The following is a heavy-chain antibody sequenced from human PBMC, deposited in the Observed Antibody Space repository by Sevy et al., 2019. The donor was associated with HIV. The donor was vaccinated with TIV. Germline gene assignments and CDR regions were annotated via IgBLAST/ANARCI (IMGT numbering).Heavy chain of an antibody. Sequence: GGSLRLSCAASGFTFGSYALHWVRQAPGKGLEWLVVISYDGTNKYYADSVKGRFTVSRDNSKNTLYVQMNSLRAEDTAVYYCARDEGPLIRGGHYYGMDVWGQGTTVTVSS. CDR2: ISYDGTNK. CDR1: GFTFGSYA. J-gene: IGHJ6*02. V-gene: IGHV3-30-3*01. CDR3: ARDEGPLIRGGHYYGMDV. D-gene: IGHD3-10*01.